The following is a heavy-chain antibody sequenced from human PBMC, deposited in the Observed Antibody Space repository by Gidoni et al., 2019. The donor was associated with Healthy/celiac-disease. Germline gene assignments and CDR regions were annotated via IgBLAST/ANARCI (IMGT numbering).Heavy chain of an antibody. CDR2: IYYSGST. J-gene: IGHJ5*02. CDR3: ARQPPGSYYEVSWFDP. D-gene: IGHD1-26*01. V-gene: IGHV4-39*01. Sequence: QLQLQESGPGLVKPSETLSLTCTVSGGSISSSSYYWGWIRQPPGKGLEWIGSIYYSGSTYYNPSLKSRVTISVDTSKNQFSLKLSSVTAADTAVYYCARQPPGSYYEVSWFDPWGQGTLVTVSS. CDR1: GGSISSSSYY.